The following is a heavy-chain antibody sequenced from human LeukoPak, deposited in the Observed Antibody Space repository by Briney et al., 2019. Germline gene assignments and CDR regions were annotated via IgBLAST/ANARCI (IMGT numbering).Heavy chain of an antibody. J-gene: IGHJ5*02. CDR1: GFTFSSYA. Sequence: PGGSLRLSCAASGFTFSSYAMHWVRQAPGKRLEWVAVISYDGSNKYYADSVKGRFTISRDNSKNTLYLQMNSLRAEDTAVYYCANWFDPWGQGTLVTVSS. V-gene: IGHV3-30*04. CDR3: ANWFDP. CDR2: ISYDGSNK.